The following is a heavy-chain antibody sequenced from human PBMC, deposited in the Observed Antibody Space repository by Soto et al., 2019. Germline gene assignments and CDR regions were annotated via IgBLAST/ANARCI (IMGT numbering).Heavy chain of an antibody. V-gene: IGHV3-66*01. D-gene: IGHD5-12*01. CDR1: GFSVSGTY. J-gene: IGHJ4*02. CDR2: ICGDGST. Sequence: EVQLVESGGGLVQPGGSLRLSCAASGFSVSGTYMSWVRQAPRKGLEWVSVICGDGSTYYADSVKGSFTVSRDRFQNRLFPQINNLRAGHTAVYYCTWDPFQACGSWGGQGTLVTVSS. CDR3: TWDPFQACGSW.